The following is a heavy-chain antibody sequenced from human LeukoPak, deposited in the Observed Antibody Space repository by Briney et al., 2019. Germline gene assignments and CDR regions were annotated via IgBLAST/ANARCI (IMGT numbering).Heavy chain of an antibody. CDR3: ASTRWGLAFDI. Sequence: PSETLSLTCTVSGGSISSYYWSWIRQPPGKGLEWIGYIYYSGSTNYNPSLKSRVTISADTSKNQFSLKLSSVTAADTAVYYCASTRWGLAFDIWGQGTVVTVSS. V-gene: IGHV4-59*01. D-gene: IGHD2-2*01. CDR2: IYYSGST. CDR1: GGSISSYY. J-gene: IGHJ3*02.